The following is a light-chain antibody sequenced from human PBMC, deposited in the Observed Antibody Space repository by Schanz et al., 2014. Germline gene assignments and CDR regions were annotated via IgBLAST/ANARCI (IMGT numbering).Light chain of an antibody. CDR1: SSDIGVYNY. CDR2: DVT. Sequence: QSALTQPASVSGSPGQSITISCTGTSSDIGVYNYVSWYQQHPGKAPKLMIYDVTNRPSGVSNRFSGSKSGYTASLTISGLQAEDEADYYCSSYTSSSTLVFGGGTKVTVL. J-gene: IGLJ2*01. V-gene: IGLV2-14*03. CDR3: SSYTSSSTLV.